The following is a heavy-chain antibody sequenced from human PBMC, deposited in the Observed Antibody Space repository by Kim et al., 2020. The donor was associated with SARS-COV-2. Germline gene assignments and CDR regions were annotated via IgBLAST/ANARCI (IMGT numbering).Heavy chain of an antibody. CDR3: AGHRGWIQLWFFDY. D-gene: IGHD5-18*01. CDR1: GGSISSSSYY. CDR2: IYYSGST. Sequence: SETLSLTCTVSGGSISSSSYYWGWIRQPPGKGLEWIGSIYYSGSTYYNPSLKSRVTISVDTSKNQFSLKLSSVTAADTAVYYCAGHRGWIQLWFFDYWGQGTLVTVSS. J-gene: IGHJ4*02. V-gene: IGHV4-39*01.